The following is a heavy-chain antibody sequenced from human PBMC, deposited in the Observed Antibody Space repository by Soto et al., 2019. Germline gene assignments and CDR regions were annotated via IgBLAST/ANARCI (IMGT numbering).Heavy chain of an antibody. CDR3: ARRGDCSSTSCRFNYYYMDV. J-gene: IGHJ6*03. Sequence: SETLSLTCTVSGGSISSSSYYWGWIRQPPGKGLEWIGSIYYSGSTYYNPSLKSRVTISVDTSKNQFSLKLSSVTAADTAVYYCARRGDCSSTSCRFNYYYMDVWGKGTTVTVSS. CDR1: GGSISSSSYY. D-gene: IGHD2-2*01. V-gene: IGHV4-39*01. CDR2: IYYSGST.